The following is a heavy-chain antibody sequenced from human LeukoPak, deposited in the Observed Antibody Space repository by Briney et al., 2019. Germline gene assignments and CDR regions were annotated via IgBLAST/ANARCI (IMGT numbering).Heavy chain of an antibody. CDR3: ARELKDGYSFWSFDI. V-gene: IGHV3-48*04. D-gene: IGHD5-24*01. Sequence: GGSLRLSCAASGFTFSSYWMSWVRQAPGKGLEWVSYISSSGSTIYYADSVKGRFTIPRDNAKNSLYLQMNSLRAEDTAVYYCARELKDGYSFWSFDIWGQGTVVTVSS. CDR1: GFTFSSYW. CDR2: ISSSGSTI. J-gene: IGHJ3*02.